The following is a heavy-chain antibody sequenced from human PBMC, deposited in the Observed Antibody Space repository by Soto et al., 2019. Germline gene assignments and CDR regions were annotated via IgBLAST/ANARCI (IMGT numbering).Heavy chain of an antibody. CDR3: AHSGPDIVVVPAARNGGYFDY. J-gene: IGHJ4*02. CDR1: GFSLSTSGVG. Sequence: SGPTLVNPTQTLTLTCTFSGFSLSTSGVGVGWIRQPPGKALEWLALIYWDDDKRYSPSLKSSLTITKDTSKNQEVIKMTNMDTVDTAADYSAHSGPDIVVVPAARNGGYFDYWGQGTLVTVSS. V-gene: IGHV2-5*02. CDR2: IYWDDDK. D-gene: IGHD2-2*01.